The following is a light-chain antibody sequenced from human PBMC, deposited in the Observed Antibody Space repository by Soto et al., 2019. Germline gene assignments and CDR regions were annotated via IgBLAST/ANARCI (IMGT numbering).Light chain of an antibody. J-gene: IGLJ3*02. CDR3: LSYDSSLRGWV. CDR1: SSNLGAGFD. V-gene: IGLV1-40*01. CDR2: GNN. Sequence: QSVLTQPPSVSGAPGQGVTLSCTGSSSNLGAGFDVHWYQQLPGTAPKLLTYGNNNRPSGVPDRFSGYRSGTSASLAITGLQTEDEADYFCLSYDSSLRGWVFGGGTKVTVL.